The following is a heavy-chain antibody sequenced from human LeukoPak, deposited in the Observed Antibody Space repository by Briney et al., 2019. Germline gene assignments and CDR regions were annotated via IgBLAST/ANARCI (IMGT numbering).Heavy chain of an antibody. J-gene: IGHJ4*02. D-gene: IGHD3-3*01. CDR2: IIPIFGTA. CDR3: ARMSIFGVVLNPDY. V-gene: IGHV1-69*13. CDR1: GGTFSSYA. Sequence: ASVKASCKASGGTFSSYAISWVRQAPGQGLEWMGGIIPIFGTANYAQKFQGRVTITADESTSTAYMELSSLRSEDTAVYYCARMSIFGVVLNPDYWGQGTLVTVSS.